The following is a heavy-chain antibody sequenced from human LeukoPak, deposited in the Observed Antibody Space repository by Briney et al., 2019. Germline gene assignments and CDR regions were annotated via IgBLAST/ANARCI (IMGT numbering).Heavy chain of an antibody. V-gene: IGHV3-9*01. J-gene: IGHJ4*02. D-gene: IGHD6-13*01. Sequence: GGSLRLSCAASGFTFDDYAMHWVRQAPGKGLEWVSGISWNSGSIGYADSVKGRFTISRDNAKNSLYLQMNSLRAEDTTLYYCATQSRAAGYWGQGTLVTVSS. CDR3: ATQSRAAGY. CDR1: GFTFDDYA. CDR2: ISWNSGSI.